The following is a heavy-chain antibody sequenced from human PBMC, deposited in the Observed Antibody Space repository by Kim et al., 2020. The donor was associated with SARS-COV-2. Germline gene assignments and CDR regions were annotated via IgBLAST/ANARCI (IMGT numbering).Heavy chain of an antibody. Sequence: SETLSLTCAVYGGSFSGYYWSWIRQPPGKGLEWIGEINHSGSTNYNPSLKSRVTISVDTSKNQFSLKLSSVTAADTAVYYCARGVGSSWYRDAFDIWGQG. CDR3: ARGVGSSWYRDAFDI. CDR1: GGSFSGYY. J-gene: IGHJ3*02. V-gene: IGHV4-34*01. D-gene: IGHD6-13*01. CDR2: INHSGST.